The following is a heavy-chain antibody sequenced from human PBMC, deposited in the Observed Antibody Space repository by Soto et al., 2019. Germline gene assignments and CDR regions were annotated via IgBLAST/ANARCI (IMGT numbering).Heavy chain of an antibody. CDR3: ARERLTGTRFNWFDP. CDR1: GGSISSGGYY. V-gene: IGHV4-31*03. Sequence: SETLSLTCTVSGGSISSGGYYWSWIRQHPGKGLEWIGYIYYSGSTYYNPSLKSRVTISADTSKNQFSLKLSSVNAADTAVYYCARERLTGTRFNWFDPWGQGTLVTVSS. J-gene: IGHJ5*02. CDR2: IYYSGST. D-gene: IGHD1-20*01.